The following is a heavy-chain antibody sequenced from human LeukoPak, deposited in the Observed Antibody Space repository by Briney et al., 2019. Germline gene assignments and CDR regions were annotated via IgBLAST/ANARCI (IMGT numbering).Heavy chain of an antibody. CDR3: ARERGVRLGYCSRTSCGKGGGPFDY. Sequence: ASVKVSCKASGYTFTSYGISWVRQAPGQGLEWMGWISAYNGNTNYAQKLQGRVTMTTDTSTSTAYMELRSLRSDDTAVYYCARERGVRLGYCSRTSCGKGGGPFDYWGQGTLVTVSS. D-gene: IGHD2-2*01. J-gene: IGHJ4*02. V-gene: IGHV1-18*01. CDR1: GYTFTSYG. CDR2: ISAYNGNT.